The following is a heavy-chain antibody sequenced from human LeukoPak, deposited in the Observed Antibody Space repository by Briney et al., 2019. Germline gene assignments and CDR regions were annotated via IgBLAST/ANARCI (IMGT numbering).Heavy chain of an antibody. CDR1: GFTVSSNY. CDR3: ARDRITQTLATSNDY. Sequence: GGSLRLSCAASGFTVSSNYMSWVRQAPGKGLEWVSVIYSGGSTYYADSVKGRFTISRDNSKNTLFLQMNSLRVEDTAVYYCARDRITQTLATSNDYWGQGTLVTVPS. D-gene: IGHD1-14*01. J-gene: IGHJ4*02. CDR2: IYSGGST. V-gene: IGHV3-66*01.